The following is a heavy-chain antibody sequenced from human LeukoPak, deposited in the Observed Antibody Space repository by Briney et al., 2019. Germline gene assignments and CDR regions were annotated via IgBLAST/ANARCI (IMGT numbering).Heavy chain of an antibody. J-gene: IGHJ4*02. CDR2: ISGSGGST. CDR1: GFTFSSYA. V-gene: IGHV3-23*01. D-gene: IGHD3-3*01. CDR3: AKDNDFWSGSLDY. Sequence: PGGSLRLSCAASGFTFSSYAMTWVRQAPGKGLEWVSTISGSGGSTYYADSVKGRFTISRDNSKNTLYLQMNSLRAEDTAVYYCAKDNDFWSGSLDYWGQGTLVTVSS.